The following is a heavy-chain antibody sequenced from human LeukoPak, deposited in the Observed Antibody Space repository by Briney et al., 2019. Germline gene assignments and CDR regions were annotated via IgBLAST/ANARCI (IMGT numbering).Heavy chain of an antibody. J-gene: IGHJ3*02. Sequence: GGSLRLSCAASGFTFDDYGMIWVRQAPGKGLEWISYINSGGTIYYADSVKGRFTISRDNAKNSLYLQMNSLRAEDTSVYYCARENTDDAFDIWGQGTMVIVSS. CDR2: INSGGTI. D-gene: IGHD2-8*02. CDR3: ARENTDDAFDI. V-gene: IGHV3-69-1*02. CDR1: GFTFDDYG.